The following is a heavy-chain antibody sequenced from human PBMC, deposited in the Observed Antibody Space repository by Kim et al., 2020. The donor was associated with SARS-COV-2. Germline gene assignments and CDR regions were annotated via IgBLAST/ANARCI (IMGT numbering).Heavy chain of an antibody. J-gene: IGHJ3*02. CDR1: GFTFDDYA. CDR2: ISWNSGSI. D-gene: IGHD1-1*01. CDR3: AKDMNWNNDHDAFDI. V-gene: IGHV3-9*01. Sequence: GGSLRLSCAASGFTFDDYAMHWVRQAPGKGLEWVSGISWNSGSIGYADSVKGRFTISRDNAKNSLYLQMNSLRAEDTALYYCAKDMNWNNDHDAFDIWGQGTMVTVSS.